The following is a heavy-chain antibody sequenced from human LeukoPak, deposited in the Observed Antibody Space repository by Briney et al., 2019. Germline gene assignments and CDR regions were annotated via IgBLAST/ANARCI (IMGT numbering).Heavy chain of an antibody. J-gene: IGHJ4*02. CDR3: TTDGRRYFVWLFPGPFY. Sequence: GGSLRLSCAASGFTFSNAWMSWVRQAPGKGLEWVGRIKSKSDGGTIEYAAPHKGRFTVSRDESKNTLYLQMNSLKTGDTAVYYCTTDGRRYFVWLFPGPFYWGQGTLVTVSS. V-gene: IGHV3-15*01. CDR2: IKSKSDGGTI. CDR1: GFTFSNAW. D-gene: IGHD3-9*01.